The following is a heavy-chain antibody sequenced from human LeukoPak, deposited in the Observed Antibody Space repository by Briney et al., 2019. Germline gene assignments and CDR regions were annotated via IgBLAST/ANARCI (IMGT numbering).Heavy chain of an antibody. V-gene: IGHV3-11*01. D-gene: IGHD1-26*01. J-gene: IGHJ4*02. CDR2: ISSSGSTI. Sequence: GGSLRLSCAASGFTFSDYYMSWIRQAPGKGPEWVSYISSSGSTIYYADSVKGRFTISRDNAKNSLYLQMNSLRAEDTAVYYCARDQESWSYLPWGQGTLVTVSS. CDR1: GFTFSDYY. CDR3: ARDQESWSYLP.